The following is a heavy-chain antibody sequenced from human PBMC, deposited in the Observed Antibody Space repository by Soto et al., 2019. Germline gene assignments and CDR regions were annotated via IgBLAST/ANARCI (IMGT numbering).Heavy chain of an antibody. J-gene: IGHJ6*02. V-gene: IGHV4-34*01. Sequence: PSETLSLTCAAYGGSFSGYYWSWIRQPPGKGLEWIGEINHSGSTNYDPSLKSRVTISVDTSKNQFSLKLSSVTAADTAVYYCARAWSYYGSGSYSLYGMDVWGQGTTVTVSS. CDR1: GGSFSGYY. CDR2: INHSGST. D-gene: IGHD3-10*01. CDR3: ARAWSYYGSGSYSLYGMDV.